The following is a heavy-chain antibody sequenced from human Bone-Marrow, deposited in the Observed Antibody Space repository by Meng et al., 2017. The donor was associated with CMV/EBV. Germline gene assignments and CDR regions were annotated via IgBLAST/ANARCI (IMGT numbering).Heavy chain of an antibody. Sequence: ASVKVSCKASGYTFTGYYMHWVRQVPGQGLEWMGWINPNSGGTNYAQKFQGRVTMTRDTSISTAYMELSRLRSDDTAVYYCARDTAMVRSLDYWGRGTLVTVSS. D-gene: IGHD5-18*01. V-gene: IGHV1-2*02. CDR3: ARDTAMVRSLDY. J-gene: IGHJ4*02. CDR1: GYTFTGYY. CDR2: INPNSGGT.